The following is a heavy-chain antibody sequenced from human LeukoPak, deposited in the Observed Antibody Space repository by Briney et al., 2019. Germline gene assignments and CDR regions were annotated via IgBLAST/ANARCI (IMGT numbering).Heavy chain of an antibody. J-gene: IGHJ4*02. D-gene: IGHD3-16*01. CDR3: ARGGKYYDYVWGSYIFDY. V-gene: IGHV4-59*01. CDR2: IYYSGST. Sequence: SETLSLTCTVSGGSIISYYWTWIRQPPGKGLEWIGYIYYSGSTNYNPSPKSRVTISVDTSKNQFSLNLSSVTAADTAVYYCARGGKYYDYVWGSYIFDYWGQGTLVTVSS. CDR1: GGSIISYY.